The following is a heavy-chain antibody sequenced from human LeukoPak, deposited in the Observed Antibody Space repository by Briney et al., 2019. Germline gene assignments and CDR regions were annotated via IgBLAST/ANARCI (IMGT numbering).Heavy chain of an antibody. CDR1: GYTFTGYY. Sequence: ASVKVSCKASGYTFTGYYMHWVRQAPGQGLEWMGWINPNSGGTNYAQKFQGRVTMTRDTSISTAYMELSRRRSDDTAVYYCAREGYSSSWSIGYYYYYYYMDVWGKGTTVTVSS. D-gene: IGHD6-13*01. CDR2: INPNSGGT. CDR3: AREGYSSSWSIGYYYYYYYMDV. J-gene: IGHJ6*03. V-gene: IGHV1-2*02.